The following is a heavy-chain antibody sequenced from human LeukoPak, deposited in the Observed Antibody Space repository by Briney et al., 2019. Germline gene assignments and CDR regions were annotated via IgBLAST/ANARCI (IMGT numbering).Heavy chain of an antibody. Sequence: GGSLRLCCAASGFTFSSYGMSWVRQAAGKGLEWVSGFSASGGSTYYADSVKGRFTISRDNSKNTLYLQMNSLRAEDTAVYYCAKDKLEQRPYFFDYWGQGTLVTVSS. CDR3: AKDKLEQRPYFFDY. CDR2: FSASGGST. V-gene: IGHV3-23*01. J-gene: IGHJ4*02. D-gene: IGHD1/OR15-1a*01. CDR1: GFTFSSYG.